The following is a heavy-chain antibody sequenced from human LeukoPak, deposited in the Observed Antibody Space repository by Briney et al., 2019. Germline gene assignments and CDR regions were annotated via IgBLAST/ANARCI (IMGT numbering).Heavy chain of an antibody. Sequence: GGSLRLSCAASGFTFSTYAMSWVRQAPGKGLEWVSAISGSGESTYYAGSVKGRFTISRVNSKNTLYLQMNSLRADDTALYYCAKDAKRNYDFWDRFDYWGQGALVTVSS. D-gene: IGHD3-3*01. CDR2: ISGSGEST. V-gene: IGHV3-23*01. J-gene: IGHJ4*02. CDR1: GFTFSTYA. CDR3: AKDAKRNYDFWDRFDY.